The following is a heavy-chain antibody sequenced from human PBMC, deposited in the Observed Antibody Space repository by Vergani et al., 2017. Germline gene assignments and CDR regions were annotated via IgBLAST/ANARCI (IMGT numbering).Heavy chain of an antibody. CDR1: GYSFTRYW. D-gene: IGHD2-15*01. CDR3: ARQTVSVMRYCSGGSCYGMDV. CDR2: IYPGDSDT. Sequence: EVQLVPSGAEVKKPGESLKISCKGSGYSFTRYWIGWVRQMPGKGLEWMGIIYPGDSDTTYSPSFQGQVTISADKSISTAYLQWSSLKASDTAMYYCARQTVSVMRYCSGGSCYGMDVWGQGTTVTVSS. V-gene: IGHV5-51*01. J-gene: IGHJ6*02.